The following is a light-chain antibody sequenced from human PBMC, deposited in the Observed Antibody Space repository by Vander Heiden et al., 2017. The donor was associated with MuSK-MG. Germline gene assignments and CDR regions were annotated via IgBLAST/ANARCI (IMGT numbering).Light chain of an antibody. CDR1: ALAKES. J-gene: IGLJ1*01. CDR2: RDT. V-gene: IGLV3-25*03. CDR3: QSTDSSDTYV. Sequence: YELTQPLSVSVSPGQTARITCSGDALAKESAFWYQLKPGQAPVLIISRDTERPSGIPERFSGSSSGTTVTSTISGVQAEDEADYFCQSTDSSDTYVFGTGTTVTVL.